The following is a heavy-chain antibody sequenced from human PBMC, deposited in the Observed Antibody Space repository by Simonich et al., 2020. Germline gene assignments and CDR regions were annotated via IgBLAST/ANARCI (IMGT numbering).Heavy chain of an antibody. Sequence: EVQLVESGGGLVQPGGSLRLSCAASGFTLSSYDMHWVSQATGNVWEGVPGFCHAGETYYPGSVKCRFTISRENAKNSLYLQMNSLRAGDTAVYYCARGGYSGSYNWFDPWGQGTLVTVSS. D-gene: IGHD1-26*01. V-gene: IGHV3-13*01. CDR1: GFTLSSYD. J-gene: IGHJ5*02. CDR3: ARGGYSGSYNWFDP. CDR2: FCHAGET.